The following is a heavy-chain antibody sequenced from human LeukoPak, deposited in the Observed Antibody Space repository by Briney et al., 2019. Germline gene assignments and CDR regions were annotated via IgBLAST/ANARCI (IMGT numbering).Heavy chain of an antibody. J-gene: IGHJ4*02. CDR3: ARHTTTPDSYLAY. CDR1: GGSISSGGYS. Sequence: SQTLSLTCAVSGGSISSGGYSWSWIRQPPGKGLEWIGYIYYSGSTNYNPSLKSRVTISVDTSKNQFSLKLSSVTAADTAVYYCARHTTTPDSYLAYWGQGTLVTVSS. CDR2: IYYSGST. D-gene: IGHD1-1*01. V-gene: IGHV4-61*08.